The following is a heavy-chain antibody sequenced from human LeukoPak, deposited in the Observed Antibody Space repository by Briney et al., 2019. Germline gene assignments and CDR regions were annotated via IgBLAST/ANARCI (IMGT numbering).Heavy chain of an antibody. V-gene: IGHV3-53*01. CDR3: ARAQWRTYSYYYMDV. CDR2: IYSGGST. CDR1: GFTASFNY. D-gene: IGHD6-19*01. Sequence: GGSLRLSCAASGFTASFNYMSWVRQAPGKGLEWISEIYSGGSTYYADSVKGRFTISRDDSKNTLYLQMNSLRAEDTAIYYCARAQWRTYSYYYMDVWGKGTTVTVSS. J-gene: IGHJ6*03.